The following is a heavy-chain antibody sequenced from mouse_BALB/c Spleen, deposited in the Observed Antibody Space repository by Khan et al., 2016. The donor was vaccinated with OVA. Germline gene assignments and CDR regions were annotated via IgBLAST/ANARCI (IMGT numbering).Heavy chain of an antibody. CDR3: ARRDRYFYAMDY. D-gene: IGHD2-14*01. J-gene: IGHJ4*01. V-gene: IGHV2-6-1*01. CDR1: GFSLTSYG. Sequence: VKLLESGPGLVAPSQSLSITCTISGFSLTSYGVHWVRQPPGKGLEWLVVIWSDGSTTYNSALKSRLSISKDNSKSQVFLKMNSLQTDDTARYYCARRDRYFYAMDYWGQGTSVTVSS. CDR2: IWSDGST.